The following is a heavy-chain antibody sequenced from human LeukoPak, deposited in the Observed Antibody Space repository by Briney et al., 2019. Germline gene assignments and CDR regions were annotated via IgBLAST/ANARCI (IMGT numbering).Heavy chain of an antibody. Sequence: GGSLRLSCAASGFTFSSYTMNWVRQAPGKGLEWVSIISSGSSYIHYADSVKGRFTISRDNAKNSLYLQMNSLRDEDTAVYYCARDQGSSWGYFDYWGQGTLVTVSS. V-gene: IGHV3-21*01. J-gene: IGHJ4*02. D-gene: IGHD6-13*01. CDR3: ARDQGSSWGYFDY. CDR2: ISSGSSYI. CDR1: GFTFSSYT.